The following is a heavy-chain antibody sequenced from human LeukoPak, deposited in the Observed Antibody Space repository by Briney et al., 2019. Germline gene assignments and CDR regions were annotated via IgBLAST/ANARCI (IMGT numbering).Heavy chain of an antibody. V-gene: IGHV4-59*01. CDR3: ARVGYSYGYVDEDYFDY. Sequence: SETLSLTCTVSGGSISSYYWSWIRQPPGKGLEWIGYIYYSGSTNYNPSLKSRVTISVDTSKNQFSLKLRSVTAADTAVYYCARVGYSYGYVDEDYFDYWGQGTLVTVSS. CDR1: GGSISSYY. J-gene: IGHJ4*02. D-gene: IGHD5-18*01. CDR2: IYYSGST.